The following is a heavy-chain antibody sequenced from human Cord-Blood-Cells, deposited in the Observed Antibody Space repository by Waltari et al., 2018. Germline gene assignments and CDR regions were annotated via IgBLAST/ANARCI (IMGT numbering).Heavy chain of an antibody. CDR2: IIPIFGTA. J-gene: IGHJ4*02. V-gene: IGHV1-69*06. CDR1: AGTFSSYA. D-gene: IGHD6-6*01. Sequence: VQLVQSGAELTKPGSSVKVSCKASAGTFSSYAISCVRQAPGQRLEWMGGIIPIFGTANDAQKFQGRVTITADKSTSTGYMELSSLKSEDTAVYYCARDRFAGRSSSYFDYWGQGTLVTVSS. CDR3: ARDRFAGRSSSYFDY.